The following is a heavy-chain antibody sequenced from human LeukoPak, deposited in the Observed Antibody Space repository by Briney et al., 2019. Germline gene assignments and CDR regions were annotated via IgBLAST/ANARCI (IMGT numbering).Heavy chain of an antibody. Sequence: SVKVSCKASGGTFSGYAISWVRQAPGQGLEWMEGIIPIFGTANYAQKFQGRVTITADKSTSTAYMELSSLRSEDTAVYYCASRDNWNESPDYYYYYYMDVWGKGTTVTVSS. CDR2: IIPIFGTA. V-gene: IGHV1-69*06. CDR3: ASRDNWNESPDYYYYYYMDV. D-gene: IGHD1-20*01. J-gene: IGHJ6*03. CDR1: GGTFSGYA.